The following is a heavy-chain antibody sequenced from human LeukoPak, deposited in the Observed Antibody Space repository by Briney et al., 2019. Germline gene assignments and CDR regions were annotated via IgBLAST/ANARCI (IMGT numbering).Heavy chain of an antibody. Sequence: SETLSLTCAVYGGSFSGYYWSWIRQSPGKGLEWIGEINHSEATDYNPSFKSRVTISVDTSKNQFSLKLSSVTAADTTVYYCAREAQYCSGGSCYGGYFQHWGQGTLVTVSS. CDR2: INHSEAT. J-gene: IGHJ1*01. CDR3: AREAQYCSGGSCYGGYFQH. D-gene: IGHD2-15*01. CDR1: GGSFSGYY. V-gene: IGHV4-34*01.